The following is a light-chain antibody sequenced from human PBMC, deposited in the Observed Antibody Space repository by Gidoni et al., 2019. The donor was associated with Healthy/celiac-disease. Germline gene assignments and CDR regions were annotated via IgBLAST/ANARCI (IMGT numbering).Light chain of an antibody. CDR3: QSYDSSLSGWV. CDR1: SSNIGAGYD. CDR2: GNS. J-gene: IGLJ3*02. V-gene: IGLV1-40*01. Sequence: QSVLPQPPSVSGAPGQRVTISCTGGSSNIGAGYDVHWYQQLPGTAPKLLLYGNSTRPSGVPDRFSGSKSGTSASLAITGLQAEDEADYYCQSYDSSLSGWVFGGGTKLTVL.